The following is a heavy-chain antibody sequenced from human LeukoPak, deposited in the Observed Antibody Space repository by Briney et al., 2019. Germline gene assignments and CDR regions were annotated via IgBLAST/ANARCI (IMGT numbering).Heavy chain of an antibody. CDR2: IYYTGST. V-gene: IGHV4-59*01. CDR3: ARVYQSAEYYFDY. D-gene: IGHD2-2*01. Sequence: PSETLSLTCTVSGGSIDSYYWSWIRQPPGKGLEWVGYIYYTGSTEYHPSLKSRVTISLDTSKNQFSLKLTSVTAADTAVYYCARVYQSAEYYFDYWGQGNLVSVSS. J-gene: IGHJ4*02. CDR1: GGSIDSYY.